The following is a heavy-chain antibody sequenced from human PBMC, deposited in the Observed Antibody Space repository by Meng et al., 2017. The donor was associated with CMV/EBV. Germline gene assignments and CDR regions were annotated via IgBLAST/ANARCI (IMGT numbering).Heavy chain of an antibody. D-gene: IGHD2-15*01. V-gene: IGHV3-15*01. CDR1: GFPCTNAA. CDR3: TTLLRGF. J-gene: IGHJ4*02. CDR2: IKSKSDGGKI. Sequence: RSCAASGFPCTNAAMTGVRQASGKGLEWIGRIKSKSDGGKIDYAAPVRGRFAISRDDSKATVYLQIDTLEIEDTGMYYCTTLLRGFWGQGTLVTVSS.